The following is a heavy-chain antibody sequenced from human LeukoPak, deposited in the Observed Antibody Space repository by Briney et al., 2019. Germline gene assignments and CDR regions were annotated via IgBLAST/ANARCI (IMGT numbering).Heavy chain of an antibody. V-gene: IGHV4-39*07. Sequence: SETLSLTCTVSGGSISSSSYYWGWIRQPPGKGLEWIGSIYYSGSTYYNPSLKSRVTISVDKSKNQFSLKLSSVTAADTAVYYCARGAWYYDYVWGSYRYFDYWGQGTLVTVSS. CDR3: ARGAWYYDYVWGSYRYFDY. D-gene: IGHD3-16*02. J-gene: IGHJ4*02. CDR1: GGSISSSSYY. CDR2: IYYSGST.